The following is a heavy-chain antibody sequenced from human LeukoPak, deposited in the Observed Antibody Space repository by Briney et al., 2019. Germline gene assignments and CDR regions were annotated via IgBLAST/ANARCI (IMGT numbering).Heavy chain of an antibody. CDR2: IIPILGIA. CDR3: ATFEVGAHFDY. Sequence: ASVKVSCKASGGTFSSYAISWVRQAPGQGLEWMGRIIPILGIANYAQKFQGRVTITADKSTSTAYMELSSLRSEDTAVYYCATFEVGAHFDYWGQGTLVTVPS. CDR1: GGTFSSYA. D-gene: IGHD1-26*01. J-gene: IGHJ4*02. V-gene: IGHV1-69*04.